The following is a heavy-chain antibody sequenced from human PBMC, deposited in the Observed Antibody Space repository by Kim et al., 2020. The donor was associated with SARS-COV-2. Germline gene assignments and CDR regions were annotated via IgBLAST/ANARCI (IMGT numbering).Heavy chain of an antibody. CDR2: IIPIFGTA. Sequence: SVKVSCKASGGTFSSYAISWVRQAPGQGLEWMGGIIPIFGTANYAQKFQGRVTITADESTSTAYMELSSLRSEDTAVYYCARSAHSGYDPTSYGDYYYGMDVWGQGTTVTVSS. J-gene: IGHJ6*02. D-gene: IGHD5-12*01. CDR1: GGTFSSYA. V-gene: IGHV1-69*13. CDR3: ARSAHSGYDPTSYGDYYYGMDV.